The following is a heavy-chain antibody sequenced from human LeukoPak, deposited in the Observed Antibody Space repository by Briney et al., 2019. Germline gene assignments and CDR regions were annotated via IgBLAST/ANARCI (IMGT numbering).Heavy chain of an antibody. CDR1: GFTFSSYW. J-gene: IGHJ4*02. Sequence: GGSLRLSCSASGFTFSSYWMSWVRQTTGKGLECVAKIREDGNEKFYVDSVKGRFTISRDNSKDTVYLLMNSLRAEDTATYYCAKDGFLAATVTDWGQGTLVTVSS. D-gene: IGHD4-17*01. CDR2: IREDGNEK. CDR3: AKDGFLAATVTD. V-gene: IGHV3-7*03.